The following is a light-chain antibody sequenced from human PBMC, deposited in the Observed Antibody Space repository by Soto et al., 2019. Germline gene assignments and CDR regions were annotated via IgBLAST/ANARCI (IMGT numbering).Light chain of an antibody. CDR2: ATS. CDR1: QGIYSR. J-gene: IGKJ1*01. Sequence: DIRMSQSPSSVSASVGDTVTITCRASQGIYSRLAWYQQKPGKAPELLIYATSTLQNGVPSRFSGSGFGTDFTLTISSLQPAEFATYYCHEYTNVWTFGQGASVE. CDR3: HEYTNVWT. V-gene: IGKV1-12*01.